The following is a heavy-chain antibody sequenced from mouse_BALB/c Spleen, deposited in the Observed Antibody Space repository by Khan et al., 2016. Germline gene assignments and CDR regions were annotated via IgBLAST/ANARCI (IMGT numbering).Heavy chain of an antibody. V-gene: IGHV4-1*02. CDR3: ASTFWYFDV. CDR2: INPDSSTI. CDR1: GFDFSRYW. Sequence: EVKLLESGGGLVQPGGSLKLSCAASGFDFSRYWMSWVRQAPGKGLEWIGEINPDSSTINYTPSLQDKFIISRDHANNTQYMQMSTVSSEDTALDDCASTFWYFDVWGAGTTVTVSS. J-gene: IGHJ1*01.